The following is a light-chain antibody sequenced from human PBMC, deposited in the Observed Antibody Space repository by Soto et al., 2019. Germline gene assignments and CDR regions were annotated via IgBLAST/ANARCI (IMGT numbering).Light chain of an antibody. V-gene: IGKV1-39*01. CDR2: AAS. Sequence: DIQMTQSPSSLSASVGDTVTITCRSSQRISDYLNWYQQIPGKAPKLLIYAASTLQSGVPSRFGGSGFGTDFTLTISSMQPEDFATYYCQHSNSYSEAFGQGTKVELK. J-gene: IGKJ1*01. CDR1: QRISDY. CDR3: QHSNSYSEA.